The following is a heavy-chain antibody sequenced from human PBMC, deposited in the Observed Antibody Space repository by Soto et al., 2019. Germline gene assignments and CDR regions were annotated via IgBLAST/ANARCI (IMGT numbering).Heavy chain of an antibody. CDR2: VYWHDDK. CDR1: GFSLTNTGVT. J-gene: IGHJ5*01. CDR3: AHSHFEILTGPFDS. D-gene: IGHD3-9*01. V-gene: IGHV2-5*01. Sequence: QITLKKSGPSLVQPTQTLTLTCTFSGFSLTNTGVTVGWILQPPVKALEWLALVYWHDDKRYNPSLRNRLTIAKDTSKNRVVLTLANVGPVDTATYYCAHSHFEILTGPFDSWGRGTLVNVSS.